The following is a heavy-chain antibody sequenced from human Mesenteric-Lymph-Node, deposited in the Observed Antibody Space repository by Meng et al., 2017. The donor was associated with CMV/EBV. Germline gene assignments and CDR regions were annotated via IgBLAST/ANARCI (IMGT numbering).Heavy chain of an antibody. CDR1: GFAFNTYW. CDR3: ARDQGIYDFWSGYFNGGYYYYGMDV. D-gene: IGHD3-3*01. V-gene: IGHV3-7*01. Sequence: GESLKISCTASGFAFNTYWMTWVRQAPGKGLEWVANIKKDGSEKYYVDSVKGRFTISRDNAKNSLFLQMNTLRAEDTAVYYCARDQGIYDFWSGYFNGGYYYYGMDVWGQGTTVTVSS. J-gene: IGHJ6*02. CDR2: IKKDGSEK.